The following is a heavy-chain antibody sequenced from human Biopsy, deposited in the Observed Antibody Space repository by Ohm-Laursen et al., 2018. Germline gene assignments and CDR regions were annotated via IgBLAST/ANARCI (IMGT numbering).Heavy chain of an antibody. Sequence: SDTLSLTCAISGDSVSSNTVAWNWIRQSPSRGLEWLGRTIYRSKWSNDYAVSVKNRITIDPDTSKNQFSLQLNSVTPEDTAIYYCARGRYAAFDIWGQGTKVTTSS. CDR3: ARGRYAAFDI. J-gene: IGHJ3*02. V-gene: IGHV6-1*01. CDR1: GDSVSSNTVA. CDR2: TIYRSKWSN. D-gene: IGHD3-9*01.